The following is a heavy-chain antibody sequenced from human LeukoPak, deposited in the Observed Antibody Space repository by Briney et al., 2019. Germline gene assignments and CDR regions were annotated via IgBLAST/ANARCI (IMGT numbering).Heavy chain of an antibody. J-gene: IGHJ3*02. V-gene: IGHV4-59*01. CDR2: IYYSGST. D-gene: IGHD6-13*01. CDR1: GGSISSYY. CDR3: ARVGSSSWYPFDI. Sequence: SETLSLTCTVAGGSISSYYWSWIRQPPGKGLEWIGYIYYSGSTNYNPSLKSRVTISVDTSKNQFSLKLSSVPAAYPAVYCCARVGSSSWYPFDIWGQGTMVTVSS.